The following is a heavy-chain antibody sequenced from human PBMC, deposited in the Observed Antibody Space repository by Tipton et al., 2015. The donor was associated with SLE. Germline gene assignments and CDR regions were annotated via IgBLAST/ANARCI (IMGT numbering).Heavy chain of an antibody. CDR1: GFTFSDYY. CDR3: AREWGTVTTLGGFDI. Sequence: SLRLSCAASGFTFSDYYMSWFRQAPGKGLEWVSYISSSGSTIYYADSVKGRITISRDNAKNSLYLQMNSLRAEDTAVYYCAREWGTVTTLGGFDIWGQGTMVTVSS. CDR2: ISSSGSTI. J-gene: IGHJ3*02. V-gene: IGHV3-11*04. D-gene: IGHD4-17*01.